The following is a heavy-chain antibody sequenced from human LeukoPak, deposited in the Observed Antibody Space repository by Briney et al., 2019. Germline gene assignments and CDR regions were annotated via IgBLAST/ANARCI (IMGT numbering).Heavy chain of an antibody. V-gene: IGHV3-30*04. CDR3: AREYSSSWYEAFDY. CDR2: ISYDGSNK. J-gene: IGHJ4*02. D-gene: IGHD6-13*01. Sequence: GGSLRLSRAASGFTFSSYAMHWVRQAPGKGLEWVAVISYDGSNKYYADSVKGRFTISRDNSKNTLYLQMSSLRAEDTAVYYCAREYSSSWYEAFDYWGQGTLVTVSS. CDR1: GFTFSSYA.